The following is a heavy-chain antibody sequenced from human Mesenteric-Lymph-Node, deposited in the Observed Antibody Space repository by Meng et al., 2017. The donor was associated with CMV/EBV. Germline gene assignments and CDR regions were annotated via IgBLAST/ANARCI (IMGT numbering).Heavy chain of an antibody. Sequence: QLQLQELGPGLVKPSETLSLSCIVSGDSISNSTYYWTWIRQPPGKGLEWIGSVHHSGTTYYNPSLKGRLTISVDTSANLFSLRLSTVTAADTATYYCARRGNYDSDYSEYWGQGTLVTVSS. V-gene: IGHV4-39*01. D-gene: IGHD3-22*01. J-gene: IGHJ4*02. CDR2: VHHSGTT. CDR3: ARRGNYDSDYSEY. CDR1: GDSISNSTYY.